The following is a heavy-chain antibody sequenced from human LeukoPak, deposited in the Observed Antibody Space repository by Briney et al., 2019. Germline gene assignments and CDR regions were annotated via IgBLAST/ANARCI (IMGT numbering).Heavy chain of an antibody. J-gene: IGHJ4*02. CDR2: ISSSSSYI. V-gene: IGHV3-21*01. CDR3: ARGENNYGYYSLDY. CDR1: EFTFSTYS. D-gene: IGHD5-18*01. Sequence: PGGSLRLSCAASEFTFSTYSMNWVRQAPGKGLEWVSSISSSSSYIYYADSVKGRFTISRDNAKNSLYLQMNSLRAEDTAVYYCARGENNYGYYSLDYWGQGTLVTVPS.